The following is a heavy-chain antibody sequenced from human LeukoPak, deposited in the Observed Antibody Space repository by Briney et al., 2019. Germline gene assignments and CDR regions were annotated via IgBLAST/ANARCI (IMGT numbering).Heavy chain of an antibody. Sequence: GGSLRLSCAASGFTFSTDVMSWVRQAPGKGLECVSAISGSGGNTYYADSVRGRFTISRDNSKNTLYLQVNSLRAEDTAVYYCAKGGKWDVTPFDYWGQGTLVTVSS. V-gene: IGHV3-23*01. J-gene: IGHJ4*02. CDR1: GFTFSTDV. CDR2: ISGSGGNT. D-gene: IGHD1-26*01. CDR3: AKGGKWDVTPFDY.